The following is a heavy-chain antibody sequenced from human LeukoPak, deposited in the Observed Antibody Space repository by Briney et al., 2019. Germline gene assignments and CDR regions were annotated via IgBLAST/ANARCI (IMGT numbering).Heavy chain of an antibody. D-gene: IGHD5-12*01. CDR3: ARPNYSGYDLAHFDY. J-gene: IGHJ4*02. CDR1: GGSFSGYY. Sequence: PSETLSLTCAVYGGSFSGYYWSWIRQPPGKGLEWIGEINHSGSTNYNPSLKSRVTISVDTSKNQFSLKLSSVTAADTAVYYCARPNYSGYDLAHFDYWGQGTLVTVSS. CDR2: INHSGST. V-gene: IGHV4-34*01.